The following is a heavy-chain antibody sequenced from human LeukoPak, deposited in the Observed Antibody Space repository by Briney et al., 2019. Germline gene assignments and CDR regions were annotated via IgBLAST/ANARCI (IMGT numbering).Heavy chain of an antibody. CDR2: IYHTGNS. V-gene: IGHV4-38-2*02. J-gene: IGHJ6*03. CDR1: GYSISSNYY. Sequence: PSETLSLTCIVSGYSISSNYYWGWIRQPPGKGLEYIGSIYHTGNSDYNPSLKSRVTISVDTSKNQFSLRLNSVTAADMAVYYCARLAYYDSSGYYFFAMSALNYYYYYYMDVWGKGTTVTISS. CDR3: ARLAYYDSSGYYFFAMSALNYYYYYYMDV. D-gene: IGHD3-22*01.